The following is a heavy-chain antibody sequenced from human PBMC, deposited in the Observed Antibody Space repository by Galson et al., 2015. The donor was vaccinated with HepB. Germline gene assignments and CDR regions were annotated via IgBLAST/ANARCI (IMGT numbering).Heavy chain of an antibody. CDR3: ARGTPYIVVVIATPDY. CDR1: GFTFSDYY. Sequence: SLRLSCAASGFTFSDYYMSWIRQAPGKGLEWVSYSSSSSSYTNYADSVKGRFTISRDNAKNSLYLQMNSLRAEDTAVYYCARGTPYIVVVIATPDYWGQGTLVTVSS. V-gene: IGHV3-11*06. J-gene: IGHJ4*02. CDR2: SSSSSSYT. D-gene: IGHD2-21*01.